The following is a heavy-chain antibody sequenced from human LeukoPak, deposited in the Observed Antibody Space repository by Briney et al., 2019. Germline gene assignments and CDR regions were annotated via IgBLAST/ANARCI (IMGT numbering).Heavy chain of an antibody. CDR2: ISSSGSTI. Sequence: PGGSLRLSCVASGFTFSDYYMSWIRQAPGKGLEWVSYISSSGSTIYYADSVKGRFTISRDNAKNSLYLQMNSLRAEDTAVYYCARDRSRWSRDAFDIWGQGTMVTVSS. V-gene: IGHV3-11*01. CDR3: ARDRSRWSRDAFDI. D-gene: IGHD1-26*01. CDR1: GFTFSDYY. J-gene: IGHJ3*02.